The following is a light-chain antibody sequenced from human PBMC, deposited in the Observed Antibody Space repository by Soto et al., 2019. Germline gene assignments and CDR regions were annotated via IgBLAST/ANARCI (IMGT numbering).Light chain of an antibody. Sequence: EVVLTQSPGTLSLSPGERATLSCRASQSVSNKYLAWYQQKPGQAPRLLIFGSSDRATGIPDRFSGSWSGTEFTLTISRLEPEDFAVYYCQQYGSSPPYTFGQGTKLEIK. CDR2: GSS. CDR1: QSVSNKY. CDR3: QQYGSSPPYT. J-gene: IGKJ2*01. V-gene: IGKV3-20*01.